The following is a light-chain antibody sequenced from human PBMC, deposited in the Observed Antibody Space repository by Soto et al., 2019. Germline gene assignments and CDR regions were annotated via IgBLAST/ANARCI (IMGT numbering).Light chain of an antibody. V-gene: IGKV3-11*01. CDR2: DAS. CDR3: QQHSSSPCT. Sequence: EIVLTQSPATLSLSPGERATLSCRASQSVSSYLAWYHQKPGQAPRLLIYDASNRATGIPARFSGSGSGTDFTLTISSLEPEDFAVYYCQQHSSSPCTFGEGTKVEIK. J-gene: IGKJ4*01. CDR1: QSVSSY.